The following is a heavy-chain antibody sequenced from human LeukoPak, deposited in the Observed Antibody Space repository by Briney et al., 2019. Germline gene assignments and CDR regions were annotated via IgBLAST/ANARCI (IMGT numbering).Heavy chain of an antibody. CDR1: GFTFSSYS. CDR3: ARQSRNYYDSSGYYKDAFDI. V-gene: IGHV3-48*01. D-gene: IGHD3-22*01. CDR2: ISSSSSTI. J-gene: IGHJ3*02. Sequence: GGSLRLSCAASGFTFSSYSMNWVRQAPGKGLEWVSYISSSSSTIYYADSVKGRFTISRDNAKNSLYLQMNSLRAEDTAVYYCARQSRNYYDSSGYYKDAFDIWGQGTMVTVSS.